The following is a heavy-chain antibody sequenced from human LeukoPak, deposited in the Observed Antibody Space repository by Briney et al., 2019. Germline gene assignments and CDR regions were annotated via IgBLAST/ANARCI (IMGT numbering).Heavy chain of an antibody. V-gene: IGHV3-23*01. J-gene: IGHJ5*02. D-gene: IGHD3-22*01. CDR2: ISGSGGST. CDR3: AKSSLVITTTGWFDP. Sequence: PGGSLRLSCAASRFTFSNYAMSWVRQAPGKGLEWVSAISGSGGSTYYADSVKGRFTISRDNSKNTLYLQMNSLRAEDTAVYYCAKSSLVITTTGWFDPWGQGTLVTVSS. CDR1: RFTFSNYA.